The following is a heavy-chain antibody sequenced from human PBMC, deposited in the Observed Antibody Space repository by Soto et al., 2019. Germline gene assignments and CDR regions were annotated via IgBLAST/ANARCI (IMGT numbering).Heavy chain of an antibody. J-gene: IGHJ4*02. CDR2: INGDGSTT. D-gene: IGHD7-27*01. CDR1: GFTFSNYW. CDR3: TRRGTSATYWGLFYD. V-gene: IGHV3-74*01. Sequence: EVQLVESGGGLVQPGGSLRLSCAASGFTFSNYWIHWVRQAPGEGLVWVSRINGDGSTTTYADFVKGRFTISRDNAKNTLYLQMDSLGADDTAVYYCTRRGTSATYWGLFYDWGQGALVTVSS.